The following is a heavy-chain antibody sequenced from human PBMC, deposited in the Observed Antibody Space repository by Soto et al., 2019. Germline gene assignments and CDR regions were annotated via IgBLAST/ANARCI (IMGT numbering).Heavy chain of an antibody. J-gene: IGHJ4*02. V-gene: IGHV3-23*01. Sequence: PWGSLILSCAASGFTLSIYSMSWVRQAPVKGLEWFSAISGSGGSRYYADSVKGRFTISRDNSKNTLYLQMNSLRAEDTAVYYCAKDSPPTSWGGDYLPTIGGGFDYWGQGTLVTVSS. D-gene: IGHD4-17*01. CDR3: AKDSPPTSWGGDYLPTIGGGFDY. CDR2: ISGSGGSR. CDR1: GFTLSIYS.